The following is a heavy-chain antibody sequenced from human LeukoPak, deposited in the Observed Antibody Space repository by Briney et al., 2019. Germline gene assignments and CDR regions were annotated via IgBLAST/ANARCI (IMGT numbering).Heavy chain of an antibody. J-gene: IGHJ5*02. D-gene: IGHD3-10*01. CDR1: GGSISSSSYY. CDR3: ARAGYYYGSGSYYPIYWFDP. CDR2: IYYSGST. V-gene: IGHV4-39*07. Sequence: SETLSLTCTVSGGSISSSSYYWGWIRQPPGKGLEWIGSIYYSGSTYYNPSLKSRVTISVDTSKNQFSLKLSSVTAADTAVYYCARAGYYYGSGSYYPIYWFDPWGQGTLVTVSS.